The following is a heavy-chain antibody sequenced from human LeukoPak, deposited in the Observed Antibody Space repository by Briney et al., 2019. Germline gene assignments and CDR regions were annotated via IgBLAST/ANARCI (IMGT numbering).Heavy chain of an antibody. Sequence: GGSLRLSCAASGFTFSSYAMSWVRQAPGKGLEWVSAISGSGGSTYYADSVKGRFTISRDNSKNTLYLQMNSLRAEDTAVYYCAKDYPFYDILTGSPQSNTGSFAYWGQGTLVTVSS. D-gene: IGHD3-9*01. V-gene: IGHV3-23*01. J-gene: IGHJ4*02. CDR3: AKDYPFYDILTGSPQSNTGSFAY. CDR2: ISGSGGST. CDR1: GFTFSSYA.